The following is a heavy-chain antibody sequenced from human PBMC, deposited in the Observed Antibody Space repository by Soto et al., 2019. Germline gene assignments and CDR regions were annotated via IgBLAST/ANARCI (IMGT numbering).Heavy chain of an antibody. V-gene: IGHV1-18*01. Sequence: KLSWKAPGDTKTSKSSCWVQQDNGKGLEWMGWISAYNGNTNYAQKLQGRVTMTTDTSTSTAYMELNNLRAEDTAVYYCACGRASGWSYYYYTGLDFLGNGTTVTV. D-gene: IGHD6-19*01. CDR1: GDTKTSKS. CDR2: ISAYNGNT. CDR3: ACGRASGWSYYYYTGLDF. J-gene: IGHJ6*01.